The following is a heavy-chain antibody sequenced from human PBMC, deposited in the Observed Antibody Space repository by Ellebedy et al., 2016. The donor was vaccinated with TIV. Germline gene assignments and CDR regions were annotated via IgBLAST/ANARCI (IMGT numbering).Heavy chain of an antibody. V-gene: IGHV1-3*01. Sequence: ASVKVSXKASGYTFTSYAMHWVRQAPGQRLEWMGWINAGNGNTKYSQKFQGRVTITRDTSASTAYMELSSLRSEDTAVYYCARRYYDSSGHADYGMDVWGQGTTVTVSS. J-gene: IGHJ6*02. CDR1: GYTFTSYA. D-gene: IGHD3-22*01. CDR3: ARRYYDSSGHADYGMDV. CDR2: INAGNGNT.